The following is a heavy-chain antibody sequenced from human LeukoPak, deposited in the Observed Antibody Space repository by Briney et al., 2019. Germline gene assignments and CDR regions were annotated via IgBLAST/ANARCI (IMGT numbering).Heavy chain of an antibody. V-gene: IGHV3-30-3*01. CDR3: ARDPEVIPWYYFDY. D-gene: IGHD3-22*01. Sequence: GGSLRLSCAASGFTFSSYAMHWVRQAPGKGLEWVAVISYDGSNKYYADSVKGRFTISRDNSKNTLYLQMDSLRAEDTAVYYCARDPEVIPWYYFDYWGRGTLVTVSS. J-gene: IGHJ4*02. CDR2: ISYDGSNK. CDR1: GFTFSSYA.